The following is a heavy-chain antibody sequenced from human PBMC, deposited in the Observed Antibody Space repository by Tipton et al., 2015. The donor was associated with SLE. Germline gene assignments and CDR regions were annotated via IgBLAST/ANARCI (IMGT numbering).Heavy chain of an antibody. CDR3: ARGGYSYGLWGYFQC. D-gene: IGHD5-18*01. J-gene: IGHJ1*01. V-gene: IGHV1-2*06. CDR2: ISPNSGGT. Sequence: QVQLVQSGAEVKKPGASVKVSCKASGYTFTGYFVHWVRQAPGQGLEWMGRISPNSGGTNYAQKFQGRVTMTRDTYITTAYMELSSLRSDDTAVYYCARGGYSYGLWGYFQCWGQGTLVTVSS. CDR1: GYTFTGYF.